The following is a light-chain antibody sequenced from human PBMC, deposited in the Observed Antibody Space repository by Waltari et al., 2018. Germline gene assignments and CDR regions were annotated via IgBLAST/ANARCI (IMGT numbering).Light chain of an antibody. J-gene: IGLJ2*01. V-gene: IGLV3-19*01. Sequence: SSALTQDPAVSVPLGPTVRIPFHGQHPRTSSATGSQQKPGQAPVLVIYGKNNRPSGIPDRFSGSSSGNTASLTITGAQAEDEADYYCNSRDSSGNHLVVFGGGTKLTVL. CDR3: NSRDSSGNHLVV. CDR1: HPRTSS. CDR2: GKN.